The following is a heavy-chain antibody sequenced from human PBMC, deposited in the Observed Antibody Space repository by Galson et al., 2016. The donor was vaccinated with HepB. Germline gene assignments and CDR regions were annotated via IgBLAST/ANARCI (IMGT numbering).Heavy chain of an antibody. Sequence: SLRLSCAASGFPFNSFGMHWVRQAPGKGLQWVAVISFDGSNKYYAESVKGRFTIFRDNSKNTLYLQMNSLRAEDTAVYYCAKAGLEVKYYYYMDVWGKGTTVTVSS. D-gene: IGHD2-21*01. J-gene: IGHJ6*03. V-gene: IGHV3-30*18. CDR3: AKAGLEVKYYYYMDV. CDR2: ISFDGSNK. CDR1: GFPFNSFG.